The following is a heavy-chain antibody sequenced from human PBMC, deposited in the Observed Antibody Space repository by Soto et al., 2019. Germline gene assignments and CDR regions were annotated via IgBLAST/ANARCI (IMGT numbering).Heavy chain of an antibody. Sequence: QVQLVQSGAEVKKPGASVKVSCKASGYTFTSYGISWVRQAPGQGLEWMGWISAYNGNTNYAQKLQGRVTMTTDTPTSTAYMELRSLRSDDTAVYYCAREGEVLLWFGGEYYFDYWGQGTLVTVSS. V-gene: IGHV1-18*01. CDR2: ISAYNGNT. J-gene: IGHJ4*02. CDR3: AREGEVLLWFGGEYYFDY. CDR1: GYTFTSYG. D-gene: IGHD3-10*01.